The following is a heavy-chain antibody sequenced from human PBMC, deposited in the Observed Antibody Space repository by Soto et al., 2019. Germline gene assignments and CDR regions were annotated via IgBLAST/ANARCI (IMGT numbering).Heavy chain of an antibody. J-gene: IGHJ4*02. V-gene: IGHV1-8*01. CDR1: GYTFTSYD. CDR2: MNPNSGNT. CDR3: ARVPRGYSSSWYDY. D-gene: IGHD6-13*01. Sequence: GASEKVSCKASGYTFTSYDINWVRQATGQGLEWMGWMNPNSGNTGYAQKFQGRVTMTRNTSISTAYMELSSLRSEDTAVYYCARVPRGYSSSWYDYWGQGTLVTVSS.